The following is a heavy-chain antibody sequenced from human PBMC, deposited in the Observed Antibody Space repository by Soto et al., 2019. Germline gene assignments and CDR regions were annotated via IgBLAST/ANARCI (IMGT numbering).Heavy chain of an antibody. Sequence: QVQLQESGPGLVKPSETRSLTCTVSGGSISSYYWSWIRQPPGKGLEWIGYIYYSGSTNYNPSLXSXVXIXLDTSKNQFSLKLSSVTAADTAVYYCARRYGSCFDYWGQGTLVTVSS. V-gene: IGHV4-59*01. CDR2: IYYSGST. CDR1: GGSISSYY. CDR3: ARRYGSCFDY. J-gene: IGHJ4*02. D-gene: IGHD1-26*01.